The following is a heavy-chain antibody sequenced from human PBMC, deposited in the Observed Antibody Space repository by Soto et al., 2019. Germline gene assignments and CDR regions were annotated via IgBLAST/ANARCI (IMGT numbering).Heavy chain of an antibody. CDR2: INHSGST. V-gene: IGHV4-34*01. CDR3: ARSGNLWELLGWFDP. D-gene: IGHD1-26*01. Sequence: PSETLSLTCAVYGGSFSGYYWSWIRQPPGKGLEWIGEINHSGSTNYNPSLKCRVTISVDTSKNQFSLKLSSVTAADTAVYYCARSGNLWELLGWFDPWGQGTLVTVSS. J-gene: IGHJ5*02. CDR1: GGSFSGYY.